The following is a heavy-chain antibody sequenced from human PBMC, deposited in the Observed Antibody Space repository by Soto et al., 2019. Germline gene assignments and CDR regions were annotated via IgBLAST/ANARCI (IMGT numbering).Heavy chain of an antibody. CDR1: GFTFSNYW. D-gene: IGHD3-10*01. CDR3: ARVWKVPGLVRGVMALDY. CDR2: INSDGSST. V-gene: IGHV3-74*01. Sequence: GGSLRLSRAASGFTFSNYWRHWVRQAPGKGLVWVSRINSDGSSTSYADSVKGRFTISRDNAKNTLYLQMNSLRAEDTAVYYCARVWKVPGLVRGVMALDYWGQGTLVTVSS. J-gene: IGHJ4*02.